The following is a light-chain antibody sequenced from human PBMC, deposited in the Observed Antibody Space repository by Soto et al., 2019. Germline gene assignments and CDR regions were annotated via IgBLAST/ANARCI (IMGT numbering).Light chain of an antibody. V-gene: IGLV1-44*01. J-gene: IGLJ2*01. CDR3: ATWDDSLSGVV. CDR2: NNN. Sequence: QSVLTQPPSASGTPGQRVTISCSGSSSNIGSNPVNWYQQFPGTAPKLLIYNNNQRPSGVPDRFSGSKSGTSASLAISGLQSEDEAHYYCATWDDSLSGVVFGGGTKLTVL. CDR1: SSNIGSNP.